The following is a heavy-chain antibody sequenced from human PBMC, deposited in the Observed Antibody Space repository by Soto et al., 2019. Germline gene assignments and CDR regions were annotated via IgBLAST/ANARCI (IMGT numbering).Heavy chain of an antibody. Sequence: GESLKISCKGSGYSFTSYWIGWVRQMPGKGLEWMGIIYPGDSDTRYSPSFQGQVTISADKSISTAYPQWSSLKASDTAMYYCARSFYYDSSGYYKGPNWGFDPWGQGTLLSVSS. V-gene: IGHV5-51*01. CDR2: IYPGDSDT. CDR3: ARSFYYDSSGYYKGPNWGFDP. D-gene: IGHD3-22*01. CDR1: GYSFTSYW. J-gene: IGHJ5*02.